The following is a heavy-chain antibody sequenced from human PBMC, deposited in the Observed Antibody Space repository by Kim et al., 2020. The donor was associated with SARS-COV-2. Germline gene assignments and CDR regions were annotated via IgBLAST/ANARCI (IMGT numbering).Heavy chain of an antibody. CDR1: GSFFYAYN. Sequence: GGSLRLSCVASGSFFYAYNMNWVRQAPGKGLEWVSSIIGSGYYIYYADSLWGRFTTSRDNAKNSLYLQIDRLRAEDTALYYCARDWWVGSDKPHAFDLWGQGTMVTVSS. D-gene: IGHD5-12*01. CDR2: IIGSGYYI. J-gene: IGHJ3*01. CDR3: ARDWWVGSDKPHAFDL. V-gene: IGHV3-21*01.